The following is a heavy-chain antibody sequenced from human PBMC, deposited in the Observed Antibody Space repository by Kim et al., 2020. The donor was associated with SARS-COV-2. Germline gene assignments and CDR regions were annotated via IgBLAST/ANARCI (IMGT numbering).Heavy chain of an antibody. CDR2: INNDGSST. CDR1: GFTFSSYW. CDR3: ARGTFYSGLDV. V-gene: IGHV3-74*01. Sequence: GGSLRLSCAASGFTFSSYWMNWVRQAPGKGLVWVSRINNDGSSTNYADSVQGRFTISRDNAKNTLYVQMNSLGADDTAVYYCARGTFYSGLDVWGQGTTVTVS. J-gene: IGHJ6*02.